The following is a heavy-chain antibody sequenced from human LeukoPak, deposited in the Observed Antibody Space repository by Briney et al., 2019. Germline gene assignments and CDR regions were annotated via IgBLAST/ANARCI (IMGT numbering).Heavy chain of an antibody. D-gene: IGHD3-10*01. Sequence: ASVTVSCKASGYTFTSYCISWVRQAPGQGLEWMGWISAYNGNTNYAQKLQGRVTMTTDTSTSTAYMELRSLRSDDTAVYYCARVLLWFGDHDAFDIWGQGTMVTVSS. CDR1: GYTFTSYC. J-gene: IGHJ3*02. V-gene: IGHV1-18*01. CDR2: ISAYNGNT. CDR3: ARVLLWFGDHDAFDI.